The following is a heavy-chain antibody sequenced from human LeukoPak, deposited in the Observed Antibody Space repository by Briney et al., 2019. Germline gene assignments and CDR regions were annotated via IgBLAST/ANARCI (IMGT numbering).Heavy chain of an antibody. J-gene: IGHJ6*03. CDR3: AKVTPPGWLQFGYMDV. CDR2: ISGSGGST. Sequence: PGGSLRLSCAASGFTFSSYAMSWVRQAPGKGLEWVSAISGSGGSTYYADSVKGRFTISRGNSKNTLYLQMNSLRAEDTAVYYCAKVTPPGWLQFGYMDVWGKGTTVTVSS. D-gene: IGHD5-24*01. CDR1: GFTFSSYA. V-gene: IGHV3-23*01.